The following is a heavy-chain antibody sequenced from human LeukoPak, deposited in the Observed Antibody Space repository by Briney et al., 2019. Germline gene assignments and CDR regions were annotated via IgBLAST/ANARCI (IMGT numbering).Heavy chain of an antibody. V-gene: IGHV3-21*01. D-gene: IGHD3-3*01. CDR3: GRALIVLRFLVWLLSRCWCLFHY. Sequence: GGSLRLSCAASGFTFSSYSMNWVRQAPGKGLEWVSSISSSSSYIYYADSVKGRFTISRDNAKNSLYLQMNSLRAEDTAVYYCGRALIVLRFLVWLLSRCWCLFHYGGEEAVVTVS. J-gene: IGHJ4*02. CDR1: GFTFSSYS. CDR2: ISSSSSYI.